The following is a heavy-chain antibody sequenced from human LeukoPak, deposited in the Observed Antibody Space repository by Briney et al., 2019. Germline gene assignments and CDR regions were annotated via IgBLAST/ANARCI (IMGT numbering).Heavy chain of an antibody. Sequence: GGSLRLSCAASGFAVGSKYMSWVRQAPGQGLEWVSAISGSGGSTYYADSVKGRLTISRDNSKNTLYLQMNSLRSEDTAIYYCAKASGGAHIVVVPAALTFDYWGQGTLVTVSS. CDR1: GFAVGSKY. CDR3: AKASGGAHIVVVPAALTFDY. V-gene: IGHV3-23*01. CDR2: ISGSGGST. D-gene: IGHD2-2*01. J-gene: IGHJ4*02.